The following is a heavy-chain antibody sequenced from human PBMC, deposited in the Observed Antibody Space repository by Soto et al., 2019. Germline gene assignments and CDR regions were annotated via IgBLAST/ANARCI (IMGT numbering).Heavy chain of an antibody. V-gene: IGHV4-39*01. CDR3: RSSSRYSTDV. Sequence: QLQLQESGPGLVKPSETLSLSCTVSGGSITSSFYWGWIRQPPGKGLEWIGSIYGTGNTYYNPSLRGRVTISADTSKTQFSLNLISVTAADTAVYYCRSSSRYSTDVWGQGATVTVSS. D-gene: IGHD6-13*01. J-gene: IGHJ6*02. CDR2: IYGTGNT. CDR1: GGSITSSFY.